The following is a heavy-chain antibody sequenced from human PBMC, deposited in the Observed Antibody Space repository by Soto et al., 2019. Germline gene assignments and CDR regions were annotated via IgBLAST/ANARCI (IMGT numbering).Heavy chain of an antibody. V-gene: IGHV3-30-3*01. CDR1: GFTFSSYA. CDR2: ISYDGSNK. J-gene: IGHJ5*01. Sequence: QVQLVESGGGVVQPGRSLRLSCAASGFTFSSYAMHWVRQAPGTGLEWVAVISYDGSNKYYADSVKGRFTISRDNSENPLYLEMNSLRAEDTAVYYCARERGYGDYGWVDSWDQGTLVAVGS. D-gene: IGHD4-17*01. CDR3: ARERGYGDYGWVDS.